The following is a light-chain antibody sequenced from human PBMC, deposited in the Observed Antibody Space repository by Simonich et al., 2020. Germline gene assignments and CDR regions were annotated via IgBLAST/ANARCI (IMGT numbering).Light chain of an antibody. Sequence: SYELTQPPSVSVSPGQTARITCSGDALPKKYAYWYQQKPGQAPVLVIYKDSERPSGLPDRFSGSSSGTTVTLTISGVQAEDEADYYCQSADSSGTYPEVFGGGTKLTVL. J-gene: IGLJ3*02. CDR3: QSADSSGTYPEV. CDR1: ALPKKY. CDR2: KDS. V-gene: IGLV3-25*03.